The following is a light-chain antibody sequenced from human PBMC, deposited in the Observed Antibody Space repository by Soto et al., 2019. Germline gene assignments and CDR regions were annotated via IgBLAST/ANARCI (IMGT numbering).Light chain of an antibody. Sequence: QPVLTQSPSASASLGASVKLTCTLSSGHSSYAIAWHQQHPEKGPRYLMKLNSDGSHSKGAGTPDRFSGSSSAAERYLTISGLQSEAEADYYCQTWGTGIPWVFGGGTKVTVL. CDR1: SGHSSYA. CDR3: QTWGTGIPWV. J-gene: IGLJ3*02. V-gene: IGLV4-69*01. CDR2: LNSDGSH.